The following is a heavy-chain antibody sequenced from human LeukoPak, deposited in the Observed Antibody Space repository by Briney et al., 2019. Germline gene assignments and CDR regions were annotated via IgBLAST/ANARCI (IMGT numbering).Heavy chain of an antibody. Sequence: ASVKVSCKASGYTFTSYTMHWVRQAPGQRLEWMGWVNADNGNTKYLQKFQGRVTITRDTSASTAYMELRSLRSDDTAVYYCARDWGLVVVVADAFDYWGQGTLVSVSS. J-gene: IGHJ4*02. CDR1: GYTFTSYT. V-gene: IGHV1-3*01. CDR3: ARDWGLVVVVADAFDY. D-gene: IGHD2-15*01. CDR2: VNADNGNT.